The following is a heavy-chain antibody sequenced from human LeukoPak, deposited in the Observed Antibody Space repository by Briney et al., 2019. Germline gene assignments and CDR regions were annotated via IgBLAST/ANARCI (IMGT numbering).Heavy chain of an antibody. Sequence: SETLSLTCTVSGGSISSYYWSWIRQPPGKGLEWIGYIYYSGSTNYNPSLKSRVTISVDTSKNQFSLKLSSVTAADTAVYYCARDGGYYYGMDVWGQGTTVTVSS. CDR3: ARDGGYYYGMDV. CDR1: GGSISSYY. CDR2: IYYSGST. D-gene: IGHD3-3*01. J-gene: IGHJ6*02. V-gene: IGHV4-59*12.